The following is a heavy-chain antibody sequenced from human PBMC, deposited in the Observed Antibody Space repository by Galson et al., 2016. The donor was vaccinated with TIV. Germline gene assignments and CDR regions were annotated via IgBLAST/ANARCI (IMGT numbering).Heavy chain of an antibody. Sequence: SVKVSCKASGGTFSSFTISWVRQAPGQGLEWMGRIIPILGIANYAQKFQGRLSIIADKSTSTAYMAMSSLRSEDTAVYYCASDHEGDSWSGSYRVGYYNFMDVWGKGTTVTVSS. V-gene: IGHV1-69*02. CDR3: ASDHEGDSWSGSYRVGYYNFMDV. J-gene: IGHJ6*03. CDR1: GGTFSSFT. D-gene: IGHD3-3*01. CDR2: IIPILGIA.